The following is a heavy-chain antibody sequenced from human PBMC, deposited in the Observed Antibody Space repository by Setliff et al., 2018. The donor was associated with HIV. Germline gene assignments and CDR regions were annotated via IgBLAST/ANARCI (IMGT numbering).Heavy chain of an antibody. CDR3: VKHFWTAYCDWRDTGAFDL. D-gene: IGHD3-22*01. J-gene: IGHJ3*01. Sequence: SETLSLTCTVSGGSISSRTYYWGCIRQPPGKGLEWIGSIYYSGTTYYNPSLKSRVTISIDTSKNQFSLNLSSVTAAETAVYYCVKHFWTAYCDWRDTGAFDLWGQGTMFTVSS. CDR2: IYYSGTT. V-gene: IGHV4-39*01. CDR1: GGSISSRTYY.